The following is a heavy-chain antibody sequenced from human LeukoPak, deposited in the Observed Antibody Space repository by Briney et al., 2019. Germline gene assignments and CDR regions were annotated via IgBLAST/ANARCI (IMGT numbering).Heavy chain of an antibody. J-gene: IGHJ4*02. D-gene: IGHD5-24*01. CDR2: ISSSSSYI. V-gene: IGHV3-21*01. CDR3: ARGVRMATIPVYSDY. Sequence: GGSLRLSCAASGFTFSSYSMNWVRQAPGKGLEWVSSISSSSSYIYYADSVKGRFTISRDNAKNSLYLQMNSLRAEDTAVYYCARGVRMATIPVYSDYWGQGTLVTVSS. CDR1: GFTFSSYS.